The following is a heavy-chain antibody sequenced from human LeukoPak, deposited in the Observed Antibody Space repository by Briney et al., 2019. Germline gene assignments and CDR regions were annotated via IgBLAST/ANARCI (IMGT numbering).Heavy chain of an antibody. V-gene: IGHV3-48*01. Sequence: PGGSLRLSCAASGSTFSSYSMNWVRQAPGKGLEWVSYISSSSSTIYYADSVKGRFTISRDNSKNTLYLQMNSLRAEDTAVYYCARDLDDYVWGSYRSSLRGFDYWGQGTLVTVSS. J-gene: IGHJ4*02. CDR3: ARDLDDYVWGSYRSSLRGFDY. D-gene: IGHD3-16*02. CDR1: GSTFSSYS. CDR2: ISSSSSTI.